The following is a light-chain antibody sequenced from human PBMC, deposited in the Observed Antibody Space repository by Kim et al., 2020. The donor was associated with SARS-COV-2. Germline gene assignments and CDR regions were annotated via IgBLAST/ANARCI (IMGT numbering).Light chain of an antibody. J-gene: IGLJ3*02. Sequence: SVKLTCTLSSGHSIYAIAWHQQQPEKGPRYLMKLNSDGSHSKGDGIPDRFSGSSSGAERYLTISSLQSEDEADYYCQTWGTGIWVFGGGTQLTVL. V-gene: IGLV4-69*01. CDR3: QTWGTGIWV. CDR1: SGHSIYA. CDR2: LNSDGSH.